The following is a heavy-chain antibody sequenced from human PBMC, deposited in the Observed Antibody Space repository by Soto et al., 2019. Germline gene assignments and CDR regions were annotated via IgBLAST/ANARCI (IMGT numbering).Heavy chain of an antibody. V-gene: IGHV4-59*01. Sequence: SETLSLTCTVSGGSISSYYWSWIRQHPGKGLEWIGYIYYSGSTNYNPSLKSRVTISVDTSKNQFSLKLSSVTAADTAVYYCARETTVTTAYYFDYWGQGTLVTVSS. CDR1: GGSISSYY. CDR2: IYYSGST. D-gene: IGHD4-17*01. CDR3: ARETTVTTAYYFDY. J-gene: IGHJ4*02.